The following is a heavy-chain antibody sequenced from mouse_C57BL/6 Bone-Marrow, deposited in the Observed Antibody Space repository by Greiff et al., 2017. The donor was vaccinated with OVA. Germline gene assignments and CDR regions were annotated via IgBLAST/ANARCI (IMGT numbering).Heavy chain of an antibody. Sequence: EVQLQQSGAELVRPGASVKLSCTASGFNIKDDYMHWVKQRPEQGLEWIGWIDPENGDTEYASKFQGKATITADTSSNTAYLQLSSLPSEDTAVYYCTSSTVVAPYFDYWGQGTTLTVSS. D-gene: IGHD1-1*01. CDR1: GFNIKDDY. CDR2: IDPENGDT. CDR3: TSSTVVAPYFDY. J-gene: IGHJ2*01. V-gene: IGHV14-4*01.